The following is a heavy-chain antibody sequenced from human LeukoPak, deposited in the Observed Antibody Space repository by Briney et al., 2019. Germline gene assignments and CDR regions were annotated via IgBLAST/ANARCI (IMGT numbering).Heavy chain of an antibody. CDR1: GFPFSSSW. Sequence: GGSLRLSCAAAGFPFSSSWVRWVRQAPGKGLVWVSRIRGDGGSTEYADFVKGRFAISRDNAKNTLYRQMTRLRAADPAVYYCAARFRDGLNIWGQGTMVTVSS. CDR3: AARFRDGLNI. J-gene: IGHJ3*02. CDR2: IRGDGGST. V-gene: IGHV3-74*01.